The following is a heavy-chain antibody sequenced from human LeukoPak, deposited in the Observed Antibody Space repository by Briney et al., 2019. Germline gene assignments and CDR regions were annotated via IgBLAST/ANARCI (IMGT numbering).Heavy chain of an antibody. J-gene: IGHJ4*02. CDR2: ILHDGSNK. CDR3: AKDRRSSSHMN. D-gene: IGHD6-13*01. CDR1: GFTFSNYG. V-gene: IGHV3-30*18. Sequence: GRSLRLSCAASGFTFSNYGMHWVRQAPGKGLEWVALILHDGSNKHYADSVKGRFTISRDNSKNTLYLQMNSLRAEDTAVYYCAKDRRSSSHMNWGQGTLVTVSS.